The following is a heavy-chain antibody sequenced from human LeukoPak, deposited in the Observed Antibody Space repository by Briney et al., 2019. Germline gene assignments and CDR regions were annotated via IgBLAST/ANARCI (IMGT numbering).Heavy chain of an antibody. CDR3: ARARRLPYYYYYMDV. V-gene: IGHV4-59*01. CDR2: IYYSGST. D-gene: IGHD2-15*01. CDR1: GGSISSYY. J-gene: IGHJ6*03. Sequence: SETLSLTCTVSGGSISSYYWSWIRQPPGKGLEWIGYIYYSGSTNYNPSLKSRVTISVDTSKNQFSLKLSSVTAADTAVYYCARARRLPYYYYYMDVWGKGTTVTISS.